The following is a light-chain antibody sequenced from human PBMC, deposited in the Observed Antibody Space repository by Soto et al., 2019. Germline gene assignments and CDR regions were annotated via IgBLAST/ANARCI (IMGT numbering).Light chain of an antibody. V-gene: IGKV1-5*01. CDR1: QSISGW. Sequence: DIQMTQSPSTLSASVGDRVTITCRASQSISGWLAWYQQKQGKAPKLLIYDVSSLESGVPSRFSGSGSGTEFTLAISSLQPEDSATDYYLQDINYTWTFGQGTKVDIK. CDR3: LQDINYTWT. CDR2: DVS. J-gene: IGKJ1*01.